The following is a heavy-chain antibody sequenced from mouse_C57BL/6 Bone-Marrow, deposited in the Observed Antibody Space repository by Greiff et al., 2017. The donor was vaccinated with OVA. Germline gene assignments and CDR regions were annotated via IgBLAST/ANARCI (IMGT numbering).Heavy chain of an antibody. V-gene: IGHV1-19*01. CDR3: ARSHYYSKSYVFDY. J-gene: IGHJ2*01. CDR1: GYTFTDYY. CDR2: INPYNGGT. D-gene: IGHD1-1*01. Sequence: DVQLQESGPVLVKPGASVKMSCKASGYTFTDYYMNWVKQSHGKSLEWIGVINPYNGGTSYNQKFKGKATLTVDKSSSTAYMELISLTSEDSAVYYWARSHYYSKSYVFDYWGQGTTLTVSS.